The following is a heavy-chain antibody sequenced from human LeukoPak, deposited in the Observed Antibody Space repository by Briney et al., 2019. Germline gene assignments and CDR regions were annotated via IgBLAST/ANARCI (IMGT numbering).Heavy chain of an antibody. CDR2: ISGSSSTI. D-gene: IGHD6-6*01. CDR3: TRGRPGHYYDY. CDR1: GFTFSGYS. Sequence: GGSLRLSCVVSGFTFSGYSMNWVRQAPGKVLEWVSYISGSSSTIFYADSMKGRFTVSRDNAKNSLYLQMDSLRDGDTAVYYCTRGRPGHYYDYWGQGTRVTVSS. V-gene: IGHV3-48*02. J-gene: IGHJ4*02.